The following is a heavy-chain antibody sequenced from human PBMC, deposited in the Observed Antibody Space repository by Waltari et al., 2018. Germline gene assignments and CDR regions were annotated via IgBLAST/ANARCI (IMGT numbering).Heavy chain of an antibody. J-gene: IGHJ4*01. D-gene: IGHD7-27*01. CDR2: IKSQSDGATT. Sequence: EVTMVESGGGLVKPGDYLCPHSVLFGFGLKAAWRTWVRQAPGKGLEWVGRIKSQSDGATTDFAASVRGRFSISRDDSQNMVFLQMNSLRTEDTALYYCTTLDALWGGWGHGTLVTVSS. V-gene: IGHV3-15*01. CDR1: GFGLKAAW. CDR3: TTLDALWGG.